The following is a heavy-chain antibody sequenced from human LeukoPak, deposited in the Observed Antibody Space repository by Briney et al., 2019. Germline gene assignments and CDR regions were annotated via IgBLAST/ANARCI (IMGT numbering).Heavy chain of an antibody. D-gene: IGHD5-18*01. CDR3: ARLRNGYRDFDY. V-gene: IGHV1-2*02. CDR2: INPNSGGT. CDR1: GYTFTSYG. J-gene: IGHJ4*02. Sequence: GASVKVSCKASGYTFTSYGISWVRQAPGQGLEWMGWINPNSGGTKYAQKFQGRVTMTRDTSISTAYMELNWLTSDDTAVYYCARLRNGYRDFDYWGQGTLVTVSS.